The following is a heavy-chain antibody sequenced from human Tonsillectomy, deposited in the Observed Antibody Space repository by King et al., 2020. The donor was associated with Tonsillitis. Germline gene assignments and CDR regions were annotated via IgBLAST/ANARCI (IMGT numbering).Heavy chain of an antibody. J-gene: IGHJ4*02. CDR2: ISGNSDYT. V-gene: IGHV3-21*01. Sequence: VQLVESGGGLVKPGGSLRLSCTASGFTFTTYGWNWVRQARGKGLEWVSFISGNSDYTYFADSVKGRFTISRDNAKHSLYLQMNSLRAEDTAVYFCVTNRIAVSNTPYYFEYWGQGSLVTVSS. CDR3: VTNRIAVSNTPYYFEY. D-gene: IGHD6-19*01. CDR1: GFTFTTYG.